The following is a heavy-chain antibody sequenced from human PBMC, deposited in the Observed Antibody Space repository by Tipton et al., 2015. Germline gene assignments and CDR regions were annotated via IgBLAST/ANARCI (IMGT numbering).Heavy chain of an antibody. D-gene: IGHD6-13*01. CDR2: IYYRGGA. V-gene: IGHV4-31*03. CDR1: GGSISSAGYS. J-gene: IGHJ4*02. Sequence: TLSLTCTVSGGSISSAGYSWNWVRQHPGKGLEWIGYIYYRGGAYYSPSLGSRVSMSIDASKSQFSLKLVSVSAADTAVYYCARDPYSSSWYGFFDYWGQGTLVTVSS. CDR3: ARDPYSSSWYGFFDY.